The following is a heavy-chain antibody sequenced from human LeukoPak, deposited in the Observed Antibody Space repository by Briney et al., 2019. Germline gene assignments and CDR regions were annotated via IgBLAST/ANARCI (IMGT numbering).Heavy chain of an antibody. CDR3: ARVELTIFGVVIKGGKFDP. CDR1: GYTFTGYY. CDR2: ISAYNGNT. J-gene: IGHJ5*02. D-gene: IGHD3-3*01. V-gene: IGHV1-18*04. Sequence: GASVKVSCKASGYTFTGYYMHWVRQAPGQGLEWMGWISAYNGNTNYAQKVQGRVTMTTDTSTSTAYMELRNLRSDDTAVYYCARVELTIFGVVIKGGKFDPWGQGTLVTVSS.